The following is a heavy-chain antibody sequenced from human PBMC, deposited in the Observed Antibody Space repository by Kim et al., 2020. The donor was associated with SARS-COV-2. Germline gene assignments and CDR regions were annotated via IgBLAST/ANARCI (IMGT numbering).Heavy chain of an antibody. J-gene: IGHJ4*02. CDR3: ARAGTTSPMDY. Sequence: TNYSQKFQGRVTITRDTSASTAYMELSSLRSEDTAVYYCARAGTTSPMDYWGQGTLVTVSS. CDR2: T. D-gene: IGHD1-7*01. V-gene: IGHV1-3*01.